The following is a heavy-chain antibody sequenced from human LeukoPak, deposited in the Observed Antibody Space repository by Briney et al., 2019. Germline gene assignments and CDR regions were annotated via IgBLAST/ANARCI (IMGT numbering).Heavy chain of an antibody. Sequence: PSETLSLTCTVSGGSISSYYWSWIRQPPGKGLEWIGYIYYSGSTNYNPSLKSRVTISVDTSKNQFSLKLSSVTAADTAVYYPWFGELFYGMDVWGQGTTVTVYS. V-gene: IGHV4-59*08. CDR3: WFGELFYGMDV. D-gene: IGHD3-10*01. CDR1: GGSISSYY. CDR2: IYYSGST. J-gene: IGHJ6*02.